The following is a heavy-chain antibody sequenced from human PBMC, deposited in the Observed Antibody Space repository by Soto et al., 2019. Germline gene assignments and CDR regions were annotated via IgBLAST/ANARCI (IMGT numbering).Heavy chain of an antibody. CDR2: ISGSGGST. J-gene: IGHJ4*02. Sequence: EVQLLESEGGLVQPGGSLRLSCAASGFTFSSYAMSWVRQAPGKGLEWVSAISGSGGSTYYADSVKGRFTISRDNSKNTLYLQMNSLRAEDTAVYYCAKDEYRFWSGHRFDYWGQGTLVTVSS. CDR3: AKDEYRFWSGHRFDY. CDR1: GFTFSSYA. D-gene: IGHD3-3*01. V-gene: IGHV3-23*01.